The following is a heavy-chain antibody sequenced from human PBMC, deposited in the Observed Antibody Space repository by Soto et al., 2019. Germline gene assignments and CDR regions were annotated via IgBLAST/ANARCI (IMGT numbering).Heavy chain of an antibody. Sequence: QVQVVESGGGVVPPGGSLRLSCVVSGFTFTSYSMHWVRQAPGKGLEWVSTFWYDASDKTYADSVEGRFTISRNPSRSTLFLQMDNLRGDDTAIYYCVFGAWNEYFFDFWGQEILVTVSP. V-gene: IGHV3-33*01. CDR3: VFGAWNEYFFDF. D-gene: IGHD3-10*02. CDR1: GFTFTSYS. CDR2: FWYDASDK. J-gene: IGHJ4*02.